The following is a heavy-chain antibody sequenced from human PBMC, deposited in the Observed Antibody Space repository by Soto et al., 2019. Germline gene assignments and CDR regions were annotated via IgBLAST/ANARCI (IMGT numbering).Heavy chain of an antibody. CDR3: AKGGSGSYSNAFDI. CDR1: GGSISSSSYY. J-gene: IGHJ3*02. CDR2: IYYSGST. Sequence: SETLSLTCAVSGGSISSSSYYWGWIRQPPGKGLEWIGSIYYSGSTYYNPSLKSRVTISVDTSKNQFSLKLSSVTAADTAVYYCAKGGSGSYSNAFDIWGQGTMVTVSS. V-gene: IGHV4-39*01. D-gene: IGHD3-10*01.